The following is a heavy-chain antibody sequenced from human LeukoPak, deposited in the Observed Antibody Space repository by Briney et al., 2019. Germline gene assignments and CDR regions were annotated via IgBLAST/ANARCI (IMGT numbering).Heavy chain of an antibody. D-gene: IGHD6-19*01. CDR1: GYTFTNYY. V-gene: IGHV1-46*01. J-gene: IGHJ5*02. CDR3: ARDSSGWYHWFDP. CDR2: IDPTGGTT. Sequence: ASVKVSCKASGYTFTNYYIHWVRQAPGQGREWMGIIDPTGGTTSSAQKFQDRLTMTRDTSTSTVYMELSSLRSEDTAVYYCARDSSGWYHWFDPWGQGTLVTVSS.